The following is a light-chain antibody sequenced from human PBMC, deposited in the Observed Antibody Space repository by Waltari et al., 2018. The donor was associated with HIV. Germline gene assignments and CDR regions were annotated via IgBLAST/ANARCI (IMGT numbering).Light chain of an antibody. CDR3: AAWDDSLNGPV. CDR2: SNY. V-gene: IGLV1-44*01. J-gene: IGLJ2*01. Sequence: QSVLTQPPSASGTPGQRVTISSSGSSSNIGTNIVTWFQKLPGTAPKLLIYSNYQRPSGVPDRFSGSKSGTSASLAISGLQSEDEADYYCAAWDDSLNGPVFGGGTKLTVL. CDR1: SSNIGTNI.